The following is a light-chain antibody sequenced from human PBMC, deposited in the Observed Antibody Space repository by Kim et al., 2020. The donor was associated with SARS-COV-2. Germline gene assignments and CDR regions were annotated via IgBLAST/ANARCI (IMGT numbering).Light chain of an antibody. CDR2: GPS. CDR1: QSVSDN. J-gene: IGKJ4*01. V-gene: IGKV3-15*01. CDR3: QQYSKWPPLT. Sequence: EIVMTQSPATLSVSPGERATLSCRASQSVSDNLAWYQQKPGQAPRLLIYGPSTRATGIPARFSGSGSGTDFTLTISSLQSEDSAVYYCQQYSKWPPLTFGGGTKVDIK.